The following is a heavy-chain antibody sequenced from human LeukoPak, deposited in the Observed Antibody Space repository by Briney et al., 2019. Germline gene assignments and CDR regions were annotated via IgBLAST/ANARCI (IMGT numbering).Heavy chain of an antibody. J-gene: IGHJ3*02. CDR2: ISYDGSNK. D-gene: IGHD6-19*01. V-gene: IGHV3-30*04. Sequence: GRSLRLSCTASGFTFSSYAMHWVRQAPGKGLEWVAVISYDGSNKYYADSAKGRFTISRDNSKNTLYLQMNSLRAEDTAVYYCANEQWLVRAFDIWGQGTMVTVSS. CDR3: ANEQWLVRAFDI. CDR1: GFTFSSYA.